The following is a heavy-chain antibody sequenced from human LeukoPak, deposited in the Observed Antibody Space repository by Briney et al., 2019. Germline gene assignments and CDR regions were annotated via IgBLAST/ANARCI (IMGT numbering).Heavy chain of an antibody. Sequence: GGSLRLSCAASGFTVSSYGMHWVRQAPGKGLEWVAVISYDGSNKYYADSVKGRFTISRDNSKNTLYLQMNSLRAEDTAVYYCAKGILYYYYYMDVWGKGTTVTVSS. CDR2: ISYDGSNK. V-gene: IGHV3-30*18. CDR3: AKGILYYYYYMDV. CDR1: GFTVSSYG. J-gene: IGHJ6*03.